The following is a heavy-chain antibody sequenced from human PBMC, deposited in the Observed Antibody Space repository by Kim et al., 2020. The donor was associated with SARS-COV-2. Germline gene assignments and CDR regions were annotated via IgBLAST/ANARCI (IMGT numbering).Heavy chain of an antibody. Sequence: GGSLRLSCAASGFTFSSYAMHWVRQAPGKGLEWVAVISYDGSNKYYADSVKGRFTISRDNSKNTLYLQMNSLRAEDTAVYYCARDYSWGRPFLDYWGQGTLVTVSS. J-gene: IGHJ4*02. V-gene: IGHV3-30-3*01. CDR2: ISYDGSNK. D-gene: IGHD7-27*01. CDR3: ARDYSWGRPFLDY. CDR1: GFTFSSYA.